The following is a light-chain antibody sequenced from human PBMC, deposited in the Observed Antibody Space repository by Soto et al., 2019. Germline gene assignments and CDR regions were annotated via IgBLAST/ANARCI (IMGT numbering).Light chain of an antibody. CDR1: SSDVSGYNY. CDR2: EVR. V-gene: IGLV2-14*01. CDR3: SSYTSSSVV. Sequence: QSALTQPASVSGSPGQSITISCTGTSSDVSGYNYVSWYQQHPGKAPKLMIYEVRNRPSGVSNRFSGSKSGNTASLTISGLQAEDEADYYCSSYTSSSVVFGGGTKLTVL. J-gene: IGLJ2*01.